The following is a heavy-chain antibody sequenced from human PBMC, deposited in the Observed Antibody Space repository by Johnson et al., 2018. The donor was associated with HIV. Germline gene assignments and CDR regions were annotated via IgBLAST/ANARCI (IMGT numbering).Heavy chain of an antibody. CDR3: ASISLGAFDV. J-gene: IGHJ3*01. CDR2: ISYDGSNK. CDR1: GFTFSSYA. V-gene: IGHV3-30*14. Sequence: QMLLVESGGALVQPGGSLRLSCAASGFTFSSYAMHWVRQAPGKGLEWVAVISYDGSNKYYADSVKGRFTISRDNSKNTLYLQMGSLRAEDMAVYFCASISLGAFDVWGQGTVVTVSS.